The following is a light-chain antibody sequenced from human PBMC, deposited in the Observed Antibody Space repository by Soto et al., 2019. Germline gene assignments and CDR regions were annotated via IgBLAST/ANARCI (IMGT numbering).Light chain of an antibody. CDR3: CSYRSSGTSYV. CDR2: DVT. V-gene: IGLV2-14*01. J-gene: IGLJ1*01. Sequence: QSVLTQSASVSGSPGQSITISCTGTSSDVGGYNYVSWYQQHPGKAPKLLIFDVTNRPSGLSNRFSGSKSGNTASLTISGLQTEDEADYFCCSYRSSGTSYVFGTGTKLTVL. CDR1: SSDVGGYNY.